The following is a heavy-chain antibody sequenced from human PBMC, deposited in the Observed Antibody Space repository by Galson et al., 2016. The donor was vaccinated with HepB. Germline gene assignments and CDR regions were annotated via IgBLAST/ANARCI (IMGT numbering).Heavy chain of an antibody. D-gene: IGHD3-9*01. CDR1: GFTFSRYG. CDR3: AKEHESVSFDILTGYDY. J-gene: IGHJ4*01. CDR2: IWYDGKKQ. Sequence: SLRLSCAASGFTFSRYGMHWVRQAPGNGLEWVAVIWYDGKKQFYADSVKGRFSISRDNSKNTLFLQMNSLRAEDTAVYYCAKEHESVSFDILTGYDYWGHGTLVTVSS. V-gene: IGHV3-33*03.